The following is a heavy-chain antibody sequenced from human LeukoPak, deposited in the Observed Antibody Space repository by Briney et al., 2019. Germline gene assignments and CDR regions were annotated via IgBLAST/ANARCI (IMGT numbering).Heavy chain of an antibody. V-gene: IGHV4-59*01. J-gene: IGHJ4*02. CDR3: ARAPPVDSRLFAY. D-gene: IGHD3-22*01. CDR1: GGSISSYY. Sequence: SETLSLTCSVSGGSISSYYWSWIRQPPGKGLEWIGYIFYSGSTNYNPSLKSRVTISVDTSKNQFSLKLSSVTAADTAVYYCARAPPVDSRLFAYWGQGTLVTVSS. CDR2: IFYSGST.